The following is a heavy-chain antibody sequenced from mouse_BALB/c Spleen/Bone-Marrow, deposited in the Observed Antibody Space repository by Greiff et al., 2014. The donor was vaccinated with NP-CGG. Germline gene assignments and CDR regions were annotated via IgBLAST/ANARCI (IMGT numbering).Heavy chain of an antibody. CDR3: ARGDYYGYAMDY. CDR1: GYSFTGYT. CDR2: INPYNGGT. D-gene: IGHD1-1*01. J-gene: IGHJ4*01. V-gene: IGHV1-19*01. Sequence: VQLQESGPELVKPGASMTISCKASGYSFTGYTMNWVKQSHGKNLEWIGLINPYNGGTSYNQKFKGKATLTVDKSSSTAYMGLISLTSEDSAVYYCARGDYYGYAMDYWGQGTSVTVSS.